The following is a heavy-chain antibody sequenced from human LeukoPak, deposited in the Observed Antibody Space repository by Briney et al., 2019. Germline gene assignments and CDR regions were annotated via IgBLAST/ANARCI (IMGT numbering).Heavy chain of an antibody. Sequence: GGSLRLSCAASGFTFSSYWMSWVRQAPGKGLEWVANIKQDGSEKYYVDSVKGRFTISRDNAKNSLYLQMNSLRAEDTAVYYCARSGHLGYCSGGSCYSEDAFDTWGQGTMVTVSS. CDR3: ARSGHLGYCSGGSCYSEDAFDT. D-gene: IGHD2-15*01. V-gene: IGHV3-7*01. J-gene: IGHJ3*02. CDR1: GFTFSSYW. CDR2: IKQDGSEK.